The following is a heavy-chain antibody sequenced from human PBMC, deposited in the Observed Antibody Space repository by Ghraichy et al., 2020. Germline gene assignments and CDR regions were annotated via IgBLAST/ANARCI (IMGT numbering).Heavy chain of an antibody. Sequence: SETLSLTCTVSGGSISSGGYYWSWIRQHPGKGLEWIGYIYYSGSTYYNPSLKSRVTISVDTSKNQFSLKLSSVTAADTAVYYCARSHDYSPTSYYYYGMDVWGQGTTVTVSS. CDR2: IYYSGST. D-gene: IGHD4-11*01. V-gene: IGHV4-31*03. J-gene: IGHJ6*02. CDR3: ARSHDYSPTSYYYYGMDV. CDR1: GGSISSGGYY.